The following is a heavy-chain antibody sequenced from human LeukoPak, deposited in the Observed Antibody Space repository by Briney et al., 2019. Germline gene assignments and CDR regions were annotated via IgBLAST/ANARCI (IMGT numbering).Heavy chain of an antibody. CDR2: ISGSGGST. D-gene: IGHD3-16*02. V-gene: IGHV3-23*01. Sequence: GGSLRLSCAASGFTFSSYAMSWVRQAPGKGLEWVSAISGSGGSTYYADSVKGRFTISRDNTKNTLYLQMNSLRAEDTAVYYCAKTGLYYDYVWGSYRQNYFDYWGQGTLVTVPS. J-gene: IGHJ4*02. CDR3: AKTGLYYDYVWGSYRQNYFDY. CDR1: GFTFSSYA.